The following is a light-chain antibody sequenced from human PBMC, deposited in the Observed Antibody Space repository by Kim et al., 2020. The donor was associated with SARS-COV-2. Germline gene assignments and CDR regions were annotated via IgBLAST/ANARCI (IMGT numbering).Light chain of an antibody. CDR1: TI. J-gene: IGLJ7*01. Sequence: ASVSGSPGESSTISCTGPTIVSWYQQHPARAPNLIIYEVFNRPSGISDRFSGSMSGNTASLTISGLQAEDEADYYCCSFTGDATFRFGSGTQLTVL. CDR3: CSFTGDATFR. CDR2: EVF. V-gene: IGLV2-23*02.